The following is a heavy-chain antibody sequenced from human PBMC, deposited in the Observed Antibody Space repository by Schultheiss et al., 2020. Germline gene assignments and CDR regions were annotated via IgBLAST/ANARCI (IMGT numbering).Heavy chain of an antibody. V-gene: IGHV3-21*01. D-gene: IGHD6-13*01. Sequence: GGSLRLSCVASGFTFSSYAMNWVRQAPGRGLEWVSSITIRSSDMFYADSVKGRFTISRDDAKKSLYLQMNSLRAEDTAVYYCARAHIAAAGGYDYWGQGTLVTVSS. CDR3: ARAHIAAAGGYDY. CDR2: ITIRSSDM. J-gene: IGHJ4*02. CDR1: GFTFSSYA.